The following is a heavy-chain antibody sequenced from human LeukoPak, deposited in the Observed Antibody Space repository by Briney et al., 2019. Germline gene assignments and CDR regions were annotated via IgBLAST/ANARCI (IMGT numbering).Heavy chain of an antibody. CDR3: ARSPIGVWGSYGLYYFDY. J-gene: IGHJ4*02. Sequence: WASVKVSCKASGYTFTSYAMNWVRQAPGQGLEWMGWINTNTGNPTYAQGFTGRFVFSLDTSVSTAYLQISSLKAEDTAVYYCARSPIGVWGSYGLYYFDYWGQGTLVTVSS. CDR2: INTNTGNP. D-gene: IGHD3-16*01. CDR1: GYTFTSYA. V-gene: IGHV7-4-1*02.